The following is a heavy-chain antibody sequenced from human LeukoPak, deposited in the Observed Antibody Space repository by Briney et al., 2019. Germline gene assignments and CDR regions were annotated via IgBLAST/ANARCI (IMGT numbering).Heavy chain of an antibody. Sequence: KPSETLSLSCGVYGGSFSGYYWSWIRQPPGKGLEWIGEINPRGSTNYNPFLKSRVTLSADTSRNQFSLTLNSVTAADTAVYYCARRRLGYYFDYWGQGTLVNVSS. D-gene: IGHD5-24*01. CDR1: GGSFSGYY. CDR2: INPRGST. CDR3: ARRRLGYYFDY. V-gene: IGHV4-34*01. J-gene: IGHJ4*02.